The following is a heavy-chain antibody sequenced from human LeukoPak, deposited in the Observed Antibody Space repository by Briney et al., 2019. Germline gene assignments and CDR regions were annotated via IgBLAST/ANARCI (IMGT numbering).Heavy chain of an antibody. D-gene: IGHD3-22*01. J-gene: IGHJ3*02. CDR2: INPSGGST. Sequence: ASVKVSCKASGYTFTSYYMHWVRQAPGQGLEWMGIINPSGGSTSYAQKFQGRVTMTRDTSTSTVYMELSSLRSEDTAVYYCARTPPLGDSSEVAAFDIWGQGTMVTVSS. V-gene: IGHV1-46*01. CDR3: ARTPPLGDSSEVAAFDI. CDR1: GYTFTSYY.